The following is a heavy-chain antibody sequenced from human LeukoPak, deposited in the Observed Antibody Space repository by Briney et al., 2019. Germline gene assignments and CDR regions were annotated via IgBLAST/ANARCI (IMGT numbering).Heavy chain of an antibody. CDR1: GYSFTSYW. Sequence: GESLKISCKGSGYSFTSYWIGWVRQMPGKGLEWMGIIYPGDFDTRYSPSFQGQVTISADKSISTAYLQWSSLKASDTAMYYCARPSGYSSGWYSTDYWGQGTLVTVSS. CDR3: ARPSGYSSGWYSTDY. CDR2: IYPGDFDT. V-gene: IGHV5-51*01. D-gene: IGHD6-19*01. J-gene: IGHJ4*02.